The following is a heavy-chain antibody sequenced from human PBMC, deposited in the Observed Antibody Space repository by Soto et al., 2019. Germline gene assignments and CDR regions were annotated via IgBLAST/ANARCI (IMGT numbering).Heavy chain of an antibody. CDR1: GGSISSYY. CDR3: ARDRRDDILTGQASYYYYYGMDV. CDR2: IYYSGST. V-gene: IGHV4-59*01. D-gene: IGHD3-9*01. Sequence: SETLSLTCAVSGGSISSYYWSWIRQPPGKGLEWIGYIYYSGSTNYNPSLKSRVTISVDTSKNQFSLKLSSVTAADTAVYYCARDRRDDILTGQASYYYYYGMDVWGQGTTVTVSS. J-gene: IGHJ6*02.